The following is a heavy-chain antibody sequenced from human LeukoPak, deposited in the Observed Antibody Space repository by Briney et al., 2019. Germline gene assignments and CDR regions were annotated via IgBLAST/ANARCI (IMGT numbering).Heavy chain of an antibody. CDR1: GYTFTTYD. CDR3: VRDRDATPDDVRDY. D-gene: IGHD2-21*02. CDR2: VNPNSGNT. J-gene: IGHJ4*02. Sequence: VASVKVSCKASGYTFTTYDINWVRQATGQGLEWMGWVNPNSGNTGFAQKFQDRLTMTTDTPTRTAYMVLRSLRSDDTAVYYCVRDRDATPDDVRDYWGQGTLVTVSS. V-gene: IGHV1-8*01.